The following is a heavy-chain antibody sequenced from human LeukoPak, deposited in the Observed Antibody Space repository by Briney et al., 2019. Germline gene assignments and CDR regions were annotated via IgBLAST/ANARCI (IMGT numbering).Heavy chain of an antibody. CDR3: ARVEYYYDSSGYPPASYYYYMDV. J-gene: IGHJ6*03. CDR2: INHSGST. CDR1: GGSFSGYY. V-gene: IGHV4-34*01. Sequence: SETLSLTCAVYGGSFSGYYWSWIRQPPGKGLEWIGEINHSGSTNYNPSLKSRVTISVDTSKNQFSLKLSSVTAADTAVYYCARVEYYYDSSGYPPASYYYYMDVWGKGTTVTISS. D-gene: IGHD3-22*01.